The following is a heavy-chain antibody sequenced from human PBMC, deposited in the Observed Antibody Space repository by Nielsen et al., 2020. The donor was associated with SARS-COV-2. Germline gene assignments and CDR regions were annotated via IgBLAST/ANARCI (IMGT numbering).Heavy chain of an antibody. D-gene: IGHD6-13*01. CDR1: GFPFSSFG. Sequence: GESLRISCAASGFPFSSFGMHWVRQAPGKGLEWVAFIYYDGVDSYYADSVRGRFTISRDNSKNRLYLQMNSLRAEDTALYYCARESSSWPYWYLDLWGCGTLVTVSS. CDR2: IYYDGVDS. J-gene: IGHJ2*01. CDR3: ARESSSWPYWYLDL. V-gene: IGHV3-33*01.